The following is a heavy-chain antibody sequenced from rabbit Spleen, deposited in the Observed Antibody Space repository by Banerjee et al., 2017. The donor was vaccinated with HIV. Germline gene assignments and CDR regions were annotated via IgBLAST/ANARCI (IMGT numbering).Heavy chain of an antibody. CDR1: GIAFSNYA. D-gene: IGHD2-1*01. J-gene: IGHJ3*01. CDR2: IYPSFGVA. CDR3: VRGYDDYGDYTRLDL. V-gene: IGHV1S47*01. Sequence: ELVESGGGLVQAGESLKLSFKASGIAFSNYAMIWVRQAPGKGPEWIAYIYPSFGVANYANSVRGRFTISSDSAQNTVFLQMTSLTASDTATYFCVRGYDDYGDYTRLDLWGPGTLVT.